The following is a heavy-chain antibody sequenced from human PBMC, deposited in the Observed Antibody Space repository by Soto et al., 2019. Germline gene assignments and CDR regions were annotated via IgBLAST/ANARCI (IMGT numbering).Heavy chain of an antibody. CDR2: IIPIFGTA. CDR1: GDASSSYA. D-gene: IGHD6-19*01. CDR3: ARAPSHSSGQALDY. J-gene: IGHJ4*02. Sequence: SVKVSCKAFGDASSSYAISWVRQAPGQGLEWMGGIIPIFGTANYAQKFQGRVTITADESTSTAYMELSSLRSEDTAVYYCARAPSHSSGQALDYWGKGTLVTVSS. V-gene: IGHV1-69*13.